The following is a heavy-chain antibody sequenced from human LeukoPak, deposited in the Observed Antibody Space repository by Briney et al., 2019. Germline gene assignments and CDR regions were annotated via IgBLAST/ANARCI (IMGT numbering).Heavy chain of an antibody. CDR2: IYYSGSS. J-gene: IGHJ4*02. CDR3: ARYLFDGYNYYFDY. V-gene: IGHV4-59*01. CDR1: GASISSYY. Sequence: PSETLSLTCTVSGASISSYYWSWIRQPPGKGLEWIGYIYYSGSSNYNPSLKSRVTISVDTSKNQFSLKLSSVTAADTAVYYCARYLFDGYNYYFDYWGQGTLVTVSS. D-gene: IGHD5-24*01.